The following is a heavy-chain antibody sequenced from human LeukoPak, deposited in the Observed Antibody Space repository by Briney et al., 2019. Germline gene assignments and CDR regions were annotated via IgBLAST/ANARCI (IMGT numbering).Heavy chain of an antibody. CDR1: GGSFSGYY. J-gene: IGHJ3*02. CDR2: INHSGST. CDR3: ARDHRSYYYDSSGYLDSDAFDI. Sequence: PSETLSLTCAVYGGSFSGYYWSWIRQPPGKGLGWIGEINHSGSTNYNPSLKSRVTISVDTSKNQFSLKLSSVTAADTAVYYCARDHRSYYYDSSGYLDSDAFDIWGQGTMVTVSS. V-gene: IGHV4-34*01. D-gene: IGHD3-22*01.